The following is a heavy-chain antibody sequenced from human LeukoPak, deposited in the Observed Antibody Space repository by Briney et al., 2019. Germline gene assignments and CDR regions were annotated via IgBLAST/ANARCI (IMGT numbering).Heavy chain of an antibody. CDR3: AKVLIRHGAFDI. J-gene: IGHJ3*02. CDR1: GFTFSSYA. CDR2: ISGSGGST. Sequence: GGSLRLSCAASGFTFSSYAMSWVRQAPGKGLEWVSAISGSGGSTYYAYSVKGRFTISRDNSKNTLYLQMNSLRAEDTAVYYCAKVLIRHGAFDIWGQGTMVTVSS. V-gene: IGHV3-23*01.